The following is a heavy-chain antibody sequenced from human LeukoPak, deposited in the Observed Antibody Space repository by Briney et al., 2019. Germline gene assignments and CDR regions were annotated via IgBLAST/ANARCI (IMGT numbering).Heavy chain of an antibody. V-gene: IGHV4-34*01. CDR1: GGSFSGYY. CDR2: INHSGST. CDR3: ARVIAAAGSVY. J-gene: IGHJ4*02. D-gene: IGHD6-13*01. Sequence: SETLSLTCAVYGGSFSGYYWSWIRQPPGKGLEWIGEINHSGSTNYNPSLKSRVTISVDTSKNQFSLKLSSETAADTAVYYCARVIAAAGSVYWGQGTLVTVSS.